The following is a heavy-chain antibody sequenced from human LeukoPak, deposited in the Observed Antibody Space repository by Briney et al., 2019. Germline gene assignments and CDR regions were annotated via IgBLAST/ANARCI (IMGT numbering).Heavy chain of an antibody. J-gene: IGHJ4*02. Sequence: GRSLRLSCAASGFTFDDYAMHWLRQAPGKGLEWVSGISWNSGSIGYADSVKGRFTISRDNAKNSRYLQMNSLRAEDMALYYCAKDGADYYDSSGEDYFDYWGQGTLVTVSS. CDR3: AKDGADYYDSSGEDYFDY. CDR2: ISWNSGSI. V-gene: IGHV3-9*03. D-gene: IGHD3-22*01. CDR1: GFTFDDYA.